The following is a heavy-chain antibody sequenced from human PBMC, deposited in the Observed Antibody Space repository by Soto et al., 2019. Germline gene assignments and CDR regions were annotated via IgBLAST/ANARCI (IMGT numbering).Heavy chain of an antibody. D-gene: IGHD3-22*01. CDR2: ISGSGGTT. CDR3: AKDRTYYYETSGYYRLEY. J-gene: IGHJ4*02. CDR1: GFTFSTYA. Sequence: HPGGSLRLSCAASGFTFSTYAMNWVRQAPGKGLEWVSAISGSGGTTYYADSVKGRFTISRDNSKNTLYLQMNSLRAEDTAVYYCAKDRTYYYETSGYYRLEYWGQGILVTVSS. V-gene: IGHV3-23*01.